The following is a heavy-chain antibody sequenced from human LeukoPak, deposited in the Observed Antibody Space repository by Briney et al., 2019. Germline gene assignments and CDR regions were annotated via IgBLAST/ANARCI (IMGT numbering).Heavy chain of an antibody. CDR2: IKSNNDGGTT. CDR1: GFIFNKAW. CDR3: TPVMVEDRGF. V-gene: IGHV3-15*01. J-gene: IGHJ4*02. D-gene: IGHD2-21*01. Sequence: PGGSLRLSYAASGFIFNKAWMNWVRQAPGKGPEWVGRIKSNNDGGTTDYASPVEGRFIISRDDSKNTIYLQMNRLIIDDTAIYYCTPVMVEDRGFWGQGTLVTVSS.